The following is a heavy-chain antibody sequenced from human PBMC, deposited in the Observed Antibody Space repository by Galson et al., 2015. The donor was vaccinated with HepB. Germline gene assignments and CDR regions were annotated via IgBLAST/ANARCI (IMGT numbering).Heavy chain of an antibody. CDR1: GYTFTSYA. CDR2: INAGNGNT. Sequence: SVKVSCKASGYTFTSYAMHWVRQAPGQRLEWMGWINAGNGNTKYSQKFQGRVTITRDTSASTAYMELSSLRSEDTAVYYCARDGGYCSGGSCYSAYNWFDPWGQGTLVTVSS. V-gene: IGHV1-3*01. CDR3: ARDGGYCSGGSCYSAYNWFDP. D-gene: IGHD2-15*01. J-gene: IGHJ5*02.